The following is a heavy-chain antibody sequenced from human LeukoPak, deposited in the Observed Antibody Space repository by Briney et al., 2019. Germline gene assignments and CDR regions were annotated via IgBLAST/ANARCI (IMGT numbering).Heavy chain of an antibody. J-gene: IGHJ6*03. V-gene: IGHV4-39*01. Sequence: SETLSLTCNVSGDSISSSRYYWGWIRQPPGKGLEWIGNIYYSGSTYYNPSLKSRVTISVDTSKNQFSLNMSSVTAADTAVYYCTRYYYYYYFMDVWGKGTTVTVSS. CDR2: IYYSGST. CDR3: TRYYYYYYFMDV. CDR1: GDSISSSRYY.